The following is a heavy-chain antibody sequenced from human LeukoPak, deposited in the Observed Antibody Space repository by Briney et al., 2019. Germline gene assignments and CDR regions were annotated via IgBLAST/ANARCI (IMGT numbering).Heavy chain of an antibody. CDR3: ARGGVTTMTLRDLWLDY. Sequence: GSLRLSCAASGFTFSNYAMHWVRQAPGKGLEWVALMSYDGSNKFYADSVKGRFTISRDNSKSTLYLQMNSLKAEDTVVYYCARGGVTTMTLRDLWLDYWGQGTLVTVSS. V-gene: IGHV3-30-3*01. J-gene: IGHJ4*02. CDR2: MSYDGSNK. CDR1: GFTFSNYA. D-gene: IGHD4-17*01.